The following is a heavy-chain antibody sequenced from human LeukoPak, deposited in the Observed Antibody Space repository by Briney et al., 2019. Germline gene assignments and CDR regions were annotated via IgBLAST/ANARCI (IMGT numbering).Heavy chain of an antibody. V-gene: IGHV4-39*01. CDR3: ARQDLYDSSAYYPSSGGGAFDI. Sequence: PSETLSLTCTVSGGSISSHNYYWGWIRQPPGKGLEWIGSIYHSGSTYYNPSLKSRVTISVDTSKNQFSLKLSSVTAADTAVYYCARQDLYDSSAYYPSSGGGAFDIWGQGTTVTVSS. D-gene: IGHD3-22*01. CDR2: IYHSGST. CDR1: GGSISSHNYY. J-gene: IGHJ3*02.